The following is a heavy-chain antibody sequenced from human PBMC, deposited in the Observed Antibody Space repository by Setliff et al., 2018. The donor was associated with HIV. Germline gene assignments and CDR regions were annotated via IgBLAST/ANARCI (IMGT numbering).Heavy chain of an antibody. V-gene: IGHV3-21*04. J-gene: IGHJ4*02. CDR3: VTGGADYSPHDY. D-gene: IGHD2-15*01. CDR2: INSESKYK. Sequence: GGSLRLSCAASGFIFSSYSMNWVRQVPGKGLQWVSSINSESKYKFYADSVKGRFTISRDNVANTVTLQMNSLRVEDSALYYCVTGGADYSPHDYWGQGTLVTVSS. CDR1: GFIFSSYS.